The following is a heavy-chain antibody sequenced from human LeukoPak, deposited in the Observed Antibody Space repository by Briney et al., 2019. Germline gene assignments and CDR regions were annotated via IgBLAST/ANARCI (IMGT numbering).Heavy chain of an antibody. CDR1: GFTFSSYA. V-gene: IGHV3-23*01. J-gene: IGHJ4*02. Sequence: PGGSLRLSCAASGFTFSSYAMSWVRQAPGKGLEWVSAISGSGGSTYCADSVKGRFTISRDNSKNTLYLQMNSLRAEDTAVYYCAKVQVYSNYGTLDYWGQGTLVTVSS. CDR2: ISGSGGST. D-gene: IGHD4-11*01. CDR3: AKVQVYSNYGTLDY.